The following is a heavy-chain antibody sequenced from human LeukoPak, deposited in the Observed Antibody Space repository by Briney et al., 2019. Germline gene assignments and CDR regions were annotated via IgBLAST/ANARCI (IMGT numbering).Heavy chain of an antibody. J-gene: IGHJ3*01. CDR1: GFNFNDYE. V-gene: IGHV3-48*03. CDR2: INSGSNSI. CDR3: AREDNAFEL. Sequence: PGGSLRLSCAASGFNFNDYEMNWVCQAPGKGLEWIAYINSGSNSIYYADSVRGRVTISRHSASQSVHLQMNSLRVEDTGVYFCAREDNAFELWGQGTVVTVSS. D-gene: IGHD2-15*01.